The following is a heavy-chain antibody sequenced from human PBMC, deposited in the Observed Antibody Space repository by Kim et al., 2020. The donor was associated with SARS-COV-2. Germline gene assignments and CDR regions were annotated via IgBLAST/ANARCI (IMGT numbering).Heavy chain of an antibody. CDR1: GFTFSSYA. J-gene: IGHJ4*02. D-gene: IGHD4-4*01. CDR2: ISNSAGST. Sequence: GGSLRLSCAASGFTFSSYAMNWVRQAPGKGLEWVSGISNSAGSTYYAASVKGRFTISRDNSKNTLSLEMHSLRADDTAVYYCARNQSDGYSRSYYFDYWGQGTLVTVSS. CDR3: ARNQSDGYSRSYYFDY. V-gene: IGHV3-23*01.